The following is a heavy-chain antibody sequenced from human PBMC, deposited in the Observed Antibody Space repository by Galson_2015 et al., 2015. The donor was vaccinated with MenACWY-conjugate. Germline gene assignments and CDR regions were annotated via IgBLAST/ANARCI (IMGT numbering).Heavy chain of an antibody. J-gene: IGHJ4*02. CDR2: ISGSGDTT. V-gene: IGHV3-23*01. D-gene: IGHD1-14*01. Sequence: SLRLSCAASGFTFSDYAMTWVRQAPGRGLEWVSGISGSGDTTYYADPVKGRFAISIDNSKNTLSLQMNGLRAEDTGVYFCARNLYDPCYSDYWGQGTLVTVSS. CDR3: ARNLYDPCYSDY. CDR1: GFTFSDYA.